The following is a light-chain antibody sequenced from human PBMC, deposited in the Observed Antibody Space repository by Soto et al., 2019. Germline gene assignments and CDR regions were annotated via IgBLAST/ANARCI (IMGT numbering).Light chain of an antibody. CDR1: SSDVGGYSY. CDR2: EVT. J-gene: IGLJ3*02. CDR3: SSYARNRDIL. V-gene: IGLV2-8*01. Sequence: QSVLTQPPSASGSPGQSVAISCTGTSSDVGGYSYVSWYQQHPGRAPKLMIYEVTKRPSGVPDRFSGSKSGNTASLTVSGLQAEDEADYYCSSYARNRDILFGGGT.